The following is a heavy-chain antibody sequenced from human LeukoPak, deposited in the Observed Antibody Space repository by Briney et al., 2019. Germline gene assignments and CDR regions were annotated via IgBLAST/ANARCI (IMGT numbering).Heavy chain of an antibody. Sequence: SETLSLTCTVSGGSISSYYWSWIRQPPGKGLEWIGYIYYRGSTNYNPSLKSRVTISVDTSKNQFSLKLSSVTAADTAVCYCARGNPIVVVPVAMVEDWFDPWGQGTLVTVSS. V-gene: IGHV4-59*01. CDR3: ARGNPIVVVPVAMVEDWFDP. CDR1: GGSISSYY. J-gene: IGHJ5*02. D-gene: IGHD2-2*01. CDR2: IYYRGST.